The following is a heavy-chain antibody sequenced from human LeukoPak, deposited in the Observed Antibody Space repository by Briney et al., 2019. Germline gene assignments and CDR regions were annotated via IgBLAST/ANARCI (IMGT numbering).Heavy chain of an antibody. CDR2: IICSGGST. CDR1: GFTFSSYA. Sequence: GASLRLSCAASGFTFSSYAMSWVRHAPGNGLEWASAIICSGGSTYYADSVKGRFTISRDNSKNTLYLQMHSLRAEDTAVYYCAKEGRVYLVGAKHPFDYWGQGTLVTVSS. D-gene: IGHD1-26*01. CDR3: AKEGRVYLVGAKHPFDY. V-gene: IGHV3-23*01. J-gene: IGHJ4*02.